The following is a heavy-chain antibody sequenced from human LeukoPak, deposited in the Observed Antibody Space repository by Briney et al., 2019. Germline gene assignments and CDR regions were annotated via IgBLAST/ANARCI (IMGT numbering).Heavy chain of an antibody. V-gene: IGHV5-51*01. Sequence: GESLKISCKGSGYSFTNYWIAWVRQMSGKGLEWMGIIYPGDSDTKYSPTFQGQVTISADKSINTAYLQWSSLTASDTAMYYCARTVNGYSSSRWGYYYYYYMDVWGKGTTVTVSS. J-gene: IGHJ6*03. CDR3: ARTVNGYSSSRWGYYYYYYMDV. D-gene: IGHD6-6*01. CDR2: IYPGDSDT. CDR1: GYSFTNYW.